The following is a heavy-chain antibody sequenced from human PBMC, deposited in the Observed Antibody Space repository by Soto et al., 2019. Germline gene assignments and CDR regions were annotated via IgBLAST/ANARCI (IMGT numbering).Heavy chain of an antibody. D-gene: IGHD2-15*01. J-gene: IGHJ6*02. CDR2: IVPSLDTT. CDR1: GGTFSSSG. V-gene: IGHV1-69*11. Sequence: QVHLVQSGTEVKKPGSSVKVSCKASGGTFSSSGFSWFRQAPGQGLEWMGMIVPSLDTTNYAQKFQARVTIAADEVTSTAYVELRSLRSEDTAVYYCARWPHTPYTDDPYAVDVWGQGTRVIVSS. CDR3: ARWPHTPYTDDPYAVDV.